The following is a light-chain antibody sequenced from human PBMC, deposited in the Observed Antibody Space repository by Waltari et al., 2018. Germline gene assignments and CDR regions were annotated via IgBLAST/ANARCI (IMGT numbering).Light chain of an antibody. V-gene: IGLV2-14*03. CDR3: CSYTITSTLV. CDR2: DVT. J-gene: IGLJ2*01. Sequence: QSALTHPASLSGSAQQSSTLACPGTTCGIGGATYLSWYPHPPGQAPTPILYDVTKRPSGVSDRFSGSKSGTTASLTISGLHTDDEADYYCCSYTITSTLVFGGGPKLTVL. CDR1: TCGIGGATY.